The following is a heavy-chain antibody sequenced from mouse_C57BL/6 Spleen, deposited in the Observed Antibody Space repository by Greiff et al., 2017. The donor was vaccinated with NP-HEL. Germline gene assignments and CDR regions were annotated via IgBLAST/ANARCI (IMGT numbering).Heavy chain of an antibody. D-gene: IGHD4-1*01. CDR3: ARRILGYWYFDV. Sequence: DVKLQESGPELVKPGASVKIPCKASGYTFTDYNMDWVKQSHGKSLEWIGDINPNNGGTIYNQKFKGKATLTVDKSSSTAYMELRSLTSEDTAVYYCARRILGYWYFDVWGTGTTVTVSS. CDR2: INPNNGGT. V-gene: IGHV1-18*01. J-gene: IGHJ1*03. CDR1: GYTFTDYN.